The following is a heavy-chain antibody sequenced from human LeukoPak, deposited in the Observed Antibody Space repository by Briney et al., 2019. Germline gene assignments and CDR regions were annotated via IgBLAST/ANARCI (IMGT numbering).Heavy chain of an antibody. CDR2: ISGNSSYK. CDR3: ARDGTNQWRFDY. J-gene: IGHJ4*02. Sequence: PGGSLRLSCAASGFTFNSHSINWVRQAPGKGLEWVSSISGNSSYKYYADSVKGRFTISRDNTKNSLFLQMNSLRAEDTAVHYCARDGTNQWRFDYWGQGTLVTVSS. CDR1: GFTFNSHS. V-gene: IGHV3-21*01. D-gene: IGHD6-13*01.